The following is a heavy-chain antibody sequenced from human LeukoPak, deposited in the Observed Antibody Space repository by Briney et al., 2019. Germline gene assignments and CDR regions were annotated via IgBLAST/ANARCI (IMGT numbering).Heavy chain of an antibody. CDR3: AKGVRRSSDYSSPVDY. Sequence: GESLRLSCAASGFTFSSYTMNWVRQAPGKGLEWVSAISGSGGSTYYADSVKGRFTISRDNSRNTLYLQMNSLRAEDTAVYYCAKGVRRSSDYSSPVDYWGQGTLVTVSS. CDR2: ISGSGGST. D-gene: IGHD3-22*01. CDR1: GFTFSSYT. V-gene: IGHV3-23*01. J-gene: IGHJ4*02.